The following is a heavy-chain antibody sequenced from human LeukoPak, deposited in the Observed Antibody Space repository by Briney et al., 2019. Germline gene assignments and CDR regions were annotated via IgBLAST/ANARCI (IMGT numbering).Heavy chain of an antibody. V-gene: IGHV4-59*01. J-gene: IGHJ5*02. CDR3: ARGITVASP. CDR2: IYNSGST. D-gene: IGHD6-19*01. Sequence: SETLSLTCTVSGGSISSYYWSWIRQPPGKGLEWIGYIYNSGSTNYNPSLKSRVTISVDTSKNQFSLKLSSVTAADTAVYYCARGITVASPWGQGTLVAVSS. CDR1: GGSISSYY.